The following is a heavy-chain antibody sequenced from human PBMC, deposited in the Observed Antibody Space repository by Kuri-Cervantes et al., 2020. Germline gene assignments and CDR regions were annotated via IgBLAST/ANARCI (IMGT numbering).Heavy chain of an antibody. CDR3: ARVNAANYDILTGYYMGYFDY. CDR1: GYTYISYD. V-gene: IGHV1-18*01. J-gene: IGHJ4*02. Sequence: VNHSPMSPGYTYISYDINWVRQATGQGLEWMGWISAYNGNTNYAQKLQGRVTMTTDTSTSTAYMELRSLRSDDTAVYYCARVNAANYDILTGYYMGYFDYWGQGTLVTVSS. CDR2: ISAYNGNT. D-gene: IGHD3-9*01.